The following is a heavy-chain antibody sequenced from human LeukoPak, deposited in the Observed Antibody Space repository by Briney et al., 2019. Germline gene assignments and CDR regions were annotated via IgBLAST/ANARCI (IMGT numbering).Heavy chain of an antibody. D-gene: IGHD3-16*01. Sequence: SVKVSCKASGGTFSSYAISWVRQAPGQGLEWMGRIIPILGIANYAQKFQGRVTITADKSTSTAYMELSSLRSEDTAVYYCARDGAASHDYYYGMDVWGQGTTVTVSS. CDR2: IIPILGIA. J-gene: IGHJ6*02. V-gene: IGHV1-69*04. CDR1: GGTFSSYA. CDR3: ARDGAASHDYYYGMDV.